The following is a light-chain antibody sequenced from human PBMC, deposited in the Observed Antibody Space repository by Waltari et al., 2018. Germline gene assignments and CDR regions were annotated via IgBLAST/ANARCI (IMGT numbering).Light chain of an antibody. J-gene: IGKJ1*01. CDR1: QSVSSGY. CDR3: QQYGRSPLT. Sequence: EIVLTQSPGTLSLSPVERATLSCRASQSVSSGYLAWYQQKPGQAPRLLIYGASSRATGIPDRFSGSGSGTDFTLTISRLEPEDFAVYYCQQYGRSPLTFGQGTKVEIK. V-gene: IGKV3-20*01. CDR2: GAS.